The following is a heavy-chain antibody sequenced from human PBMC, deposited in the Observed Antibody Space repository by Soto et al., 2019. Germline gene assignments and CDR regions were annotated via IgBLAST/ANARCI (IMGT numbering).Heavy chain of an antibody. CDR2: IWYDGSNK. CDR1: GFTFSSYG. V-gene: IGHV3-33*01. Sequence: GGSLRLSCAASGFTFSSYGMHWVRQAPGKGLEWVAVIWYDGSNKYYADSVKGRFTISRDNSKNTLYLQMNSLRAEDTAVYYCARIDYGDYVEEAFDIWGQGTMVTVSS. CDR3: ARIDYGDYVEEAFDI. J-gene: IGHJ3*02. D-gene: IGHD4-17*01.